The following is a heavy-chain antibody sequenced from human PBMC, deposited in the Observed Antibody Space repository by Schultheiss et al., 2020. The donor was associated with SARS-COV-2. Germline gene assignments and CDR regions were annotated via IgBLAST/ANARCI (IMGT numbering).Heavy chain of an antibody. J-gene: IGHJ4*02. D-gene: IGHD3-22*01. CDR1: GFTFSSYG. CDR3: ARIGSDY. V-gene: IGHV3-33*01. Sequence: GGYLRLSCAASGFTFSSYGMHWVRQAPGKGLEWVAVIWYDGYYKDYAESVKGRFTISRDNSKNTLYLQMNSLRAEDTAVYYCARIGSDYWGQGTLVTVSS. CDR2: IWYDGYYK.